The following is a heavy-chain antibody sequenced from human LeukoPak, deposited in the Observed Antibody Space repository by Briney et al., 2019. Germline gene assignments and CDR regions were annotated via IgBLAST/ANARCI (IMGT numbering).Heavy chain of an antibody. Sequence: GASVKVSCKASGGTFSSYAISWVRQAPGQGLEWMGGIIPIFGTANYAQKFQGRVTITADKSTSTAYMELSSLRSEDTAVYYCARDGYSYGLRAYAFDIWGQGTMVTVSS. CDR1: GGTFSSYA. CDR3: ARDGYSYGLRAYAFDI. J-gene: IGHJ3*02. V-gene: IGHV1-69*06. D-gene: IGHD5-18*01. CDR2: IIPIFGTA.